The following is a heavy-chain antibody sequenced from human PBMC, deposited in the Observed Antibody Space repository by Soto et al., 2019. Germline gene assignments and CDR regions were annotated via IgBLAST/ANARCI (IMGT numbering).Heavy chain of an antibody. V-gene: IGHV1-18*01. D-gene: IGHD6-19*01. CDR3: ARRQWLVGGYYYGMDV. CDR1: GYTFTRYN. CDR2: ISAYNGNT. J-gene: IGHJ6*02. Sequence: ASVRVSCKTPGYTFTRYNIHWVRQAPGQGLEWMGWISAYNGNTSYAQKLQGRVTMTTDTPTSTAYMELRSLRSDDTAVYYCARRQWLVGGYYYGMDVWGQGTTVTV.